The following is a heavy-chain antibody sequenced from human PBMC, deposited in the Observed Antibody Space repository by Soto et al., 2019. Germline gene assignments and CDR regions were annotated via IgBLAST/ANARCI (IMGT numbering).Heavy chain of an antibody. J-gene: IGHJ3*02. CDR2: ISSSGTV. V-gene: IGHV3-48*03. CDR3: TKDKSVMYSSYDAFDI. D-gene: IGHD5-12*01. CDR1: GSSWSSYE. Sequence: GSLGLSGAAAGSSWSSYEMYWVRQAPGKGLEWVAYISSSGTVLYGDSVKGRFTISRDNADNSLYLQLKSMTAEDTAVYYCTKDKSVMYSSYDAFDIWGLGTMVTVSS.